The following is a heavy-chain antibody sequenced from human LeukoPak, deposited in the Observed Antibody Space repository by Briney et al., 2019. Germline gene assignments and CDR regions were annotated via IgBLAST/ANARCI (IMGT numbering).Heavy chain of an antibody. CDR3: ARDRGLRYFDWLEPLDY. D-gene: IGHD3-9*01. J-gene: IGHJ4*02. CDR2: ISGSGGST. V-gene: IGHV3-23*01. CDR1: GFTFSSYA. Sequence: PGGSLRLSCAASGFTFSSYAMSWVRQAPGKGLEWVSAISGSGGSTYYADSVKGRFTVSRDNSKNTLYLQMNSLRSEDTAVYYCARDRGLRYFDWLEPLDYWGQGTLVTVSS.